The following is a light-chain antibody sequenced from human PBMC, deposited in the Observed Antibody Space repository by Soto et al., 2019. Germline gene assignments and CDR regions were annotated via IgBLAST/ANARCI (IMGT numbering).Light chain of an antibody. CDR1: QSVGSN. CDR3: QQYRMSPNT. CDR2: GAS. V-gene: IGKV3-20*01. Sequence: EMVTTQFPTTLSLSPVERATLSCMACQSVGSNLAWYQQKPGQVPRLLIYGASTRATGIPDRFSGSGSGTDFSLTIRGLKPEDFAVYYCQQYRMSPNTFGQGTRLETK. J-gene: IGKJ5*01.